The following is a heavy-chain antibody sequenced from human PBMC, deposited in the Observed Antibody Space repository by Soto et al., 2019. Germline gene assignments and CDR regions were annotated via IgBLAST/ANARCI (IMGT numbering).Heavy chain of an antibody. J-gene: IGHJ5*01. CDR2: VDQSGTT. CDR1: GVSIRSSAYH. V-gene: IGHV4-39*02. CDR3: ARRMNVAGGWFDS. Sequence: PSETLSLTGAVSGVSIRSSAYHWGWVRQPPGKGLEWLGSVDQSGTTYYNPSLNRRVTISLDTSKSHFSLKVTSATAADTAVYYCARRMNVAGGWFDSWGQGTPVTVS. D-gene: IGHD1-1*01.